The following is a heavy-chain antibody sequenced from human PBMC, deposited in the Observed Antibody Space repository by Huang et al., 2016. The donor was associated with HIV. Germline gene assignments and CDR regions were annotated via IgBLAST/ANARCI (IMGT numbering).Heavy chain of an antibody. Sequence: QMQLVQSGPEVKKPGTSVKVSCKASGFTFTSSAVQWVRQARGQRLEWIGWSVVDSGNTNYAQKFQERVTITRDMSKSTAYMELSSLRSEDTAVYYWAAYTSGPAGYYYYYDMDVWGQGTTVTVSS. CDR3: AAYTSGPAGYYYYYDMDV. D-gene: IGHD6-19*01. J-gene: IGHJ6*02. CDR1: GFTFTSSA. CDR2: SVVDSGNT. V-gene: IGHV1-58*01.